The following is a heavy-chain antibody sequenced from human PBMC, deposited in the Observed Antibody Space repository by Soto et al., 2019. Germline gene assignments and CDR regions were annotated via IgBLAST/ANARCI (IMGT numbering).Heavy chain of an antibody. CDR1: GGSISSGAYY. Sequence: SETLFLTCTVSGGSISSGAYYWSWIRQHPGKGLEWIGYIYYSGSTYYNPSLKSRVTISVDTSKNQFSLKLSSVTAADTAVYYCAIYDSSGSRGLQHWGQGTLVTVSS. CDR3: AIYDSSGSRGLQH. D-gene: IGHD3-22*01. V-gene: IGHV4-31*03. J-gene: IGHJ1*01. CDR2: IYYSGST.